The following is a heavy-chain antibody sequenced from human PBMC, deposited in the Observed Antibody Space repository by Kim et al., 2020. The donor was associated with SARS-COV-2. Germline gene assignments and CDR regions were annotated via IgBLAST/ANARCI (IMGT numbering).Heavy chain of an antibody. Sequence: KFQGRVTITADESTSTAYMELSSLRSEDTAVYYCARAETVDIVATLPFDYWGQGTLVTVSS. CDR3: ARAETVDIVATLPFDY. J-gene: IGHJ4*02. V-gene: IGHV1-69*01. D-gene: IGHD5-12*01.